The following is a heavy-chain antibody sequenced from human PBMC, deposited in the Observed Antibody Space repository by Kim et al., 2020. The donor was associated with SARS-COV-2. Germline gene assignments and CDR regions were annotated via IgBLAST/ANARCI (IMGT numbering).Heavy chain of an antibody. CDR2: INTNTGNP. CDR3: ARESLDKYSSSWYTAIDY. D-gene: IGHD6-13*01. Sequence: ASVKVSCKASGYTFTSYAMNWVRQAPGQGLEWMGWINTNTGNPTYAQGFTGRFVFSLDTSVSTAYLQISSLKAEDTAVYYCARESLDKYSSSWYTAIDYWGQGTLVTVSS. J-gene: IGHJ4*02. CDR1: GYTFTSYA. V-gene: IGHV7-4-1*02.